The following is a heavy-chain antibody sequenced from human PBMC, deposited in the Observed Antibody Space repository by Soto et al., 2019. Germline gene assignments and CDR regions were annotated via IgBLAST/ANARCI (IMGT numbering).Heavy chain of an antibody. CDR2: INPSSGNT. CDR3: ARVGDFWSGYSQNAFDI. Sequence: ASVKVSCKTSGYTFTNYDINWVRQAPGQGLEWMGWINPSSGNTSYAQKFQGRVTMTRDTATSTVYMELSSLRSEDTAVYYCARVGDFWSGYSQNAFDIWGQGTMVTVSS. J-gene: IGHJ3*02. V-gene: IGHV1-46*03. D-gene: IGHD3-3*01. CDR1: GYTFTNYD.